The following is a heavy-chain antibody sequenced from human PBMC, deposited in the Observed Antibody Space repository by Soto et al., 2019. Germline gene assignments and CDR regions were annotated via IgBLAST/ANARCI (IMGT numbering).Heavy chain of an antibody. J-gene: IGHJ5*02. Sequence: SETLSLTCAVYGGSFSGYYWSWIRQPPGKGLEWIGEINHSGSTNYNPSLKSRVTISVDTSKNQFSLKLSSVTAADTAVYYCARGKNYDPWGQGTLVTVS. CDR1: GGSFSGYY. V-gene: IGHV4-34*01. CDR3: ARGKNYDP. CDR2: INHSGST.